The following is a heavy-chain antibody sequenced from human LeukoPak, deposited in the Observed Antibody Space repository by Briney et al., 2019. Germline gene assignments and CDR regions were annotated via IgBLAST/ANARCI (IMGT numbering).Heavy chain of an antibody. J-gene: IGHJ6*03. V-gene: IGHV3-7*01. CDR1: GFMFSNYW. CDR2: INEDGSEK. Sequence: GGSLRLSCVASGFMFSNYWMTWVRQAPGKGLEWVANINEDGSEKHYVDSLKGRFTVSRDNAKNSLYLQMNSLRAEDTAVYCCARDIAAAGTFYYYYMDVWGKGTTVTVSS. CDR3: ARDIAAAGTFYYYYMDV. D-gene: IGHD6-13*01.